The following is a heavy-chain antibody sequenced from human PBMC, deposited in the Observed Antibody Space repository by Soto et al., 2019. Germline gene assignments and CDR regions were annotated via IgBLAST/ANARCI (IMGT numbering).Heavy chain of an antibody. CDR1: GYTFTGYY. CDR2: NNPNSDGT. J-gene: IGHJ4*02. CDR3: ARVPLGVPTSCFDY. D-gene: IGHD2-2*01. Sequence: GASVKVSCKASGYTFTGYYMHWVRQAPGQRLEWVGWNNPNSDGTHYAQTLKGRVTMTRDTSISTVYMEMSRLRTDDTAVYYCARVPLGVPTSCFDYWGQGALVTVSS. V-gene: IGHV1-2*02.